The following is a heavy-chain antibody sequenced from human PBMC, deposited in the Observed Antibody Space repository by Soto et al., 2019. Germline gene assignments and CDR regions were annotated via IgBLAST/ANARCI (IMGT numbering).Heavy chain of an antibody. V-gene: IGHV3-23*01. CDR1: GFTFSSYA. D-gene: IGHD2-15*01. Sequence: GGSLRLSCAASGFTFSSYAMSWVRQAPGKGLEWVSAISGSGGSTYYADSVKGRFTISRDNSKNTLYLQMNSLRAEDTAVYYCAKDRGGFCSGGSCYFDAFDIWGQGTMVTVSS. J-gene: IGHJ3*02. CDR2: ISGSGGST. CDR3: AKDRGGFCSGGSCYFDAFDI.